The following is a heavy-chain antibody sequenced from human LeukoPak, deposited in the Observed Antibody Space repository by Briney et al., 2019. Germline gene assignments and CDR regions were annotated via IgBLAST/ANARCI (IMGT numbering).Heavy chain of an antibody. V-gene: IGHV4-59*01. CDR3: ARVGDGAFDV. D-gene: IGHD3-16*01. CDR2: IYFTGNT. J-gene: IGHJ3*01. Sequence: PSEALSLTCTVSGDSISSYYWSWIRQPPGKGLEWIGYIYFTGNTNYNPSLKSRVTISVDTSENQFSLRLTSVTAADTAVYYCARVGDGAFDVRGQGTMVTVSS. CDR1: GDSISSYY.